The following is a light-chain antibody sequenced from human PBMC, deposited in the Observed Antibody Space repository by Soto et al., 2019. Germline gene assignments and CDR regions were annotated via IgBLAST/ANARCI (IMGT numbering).Light chain of an antibody. CDR2: AAS. Sequence: DIRMTQSPSSLSASIGDRVTITCRASQGINCFLAWYQQKPGKVPKLLIYAASTLQSGVPSRFRGSGSGTDFTLTISSLQPEDAATYYCQKYNSAPRTFGQGTKVEIK. J-gene: IGKJ1*01. V-gene: IGKV1-27*01. CDR1: QGINCF. CDR3: QKYNSAPRT.